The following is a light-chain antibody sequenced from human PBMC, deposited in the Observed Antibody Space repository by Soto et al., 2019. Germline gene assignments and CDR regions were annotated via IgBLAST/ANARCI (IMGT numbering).Light chain of an antibody. J-gene: IGKJ5*01. Sequence: DIQLPKSPPSLSASVGARSPITCQASQDISNHLNWYQQKPGKAPPLLMFDASNLEPGVPSRFSGSGSGTDFTLTISSLQPEDVATYFCQQYDNFPPITFGNGTRLEIK. CDR3: QQYDNFPPIT. CDR1: QDISNH. V-gene: IGKV1-33*01. CDR2: DAS.